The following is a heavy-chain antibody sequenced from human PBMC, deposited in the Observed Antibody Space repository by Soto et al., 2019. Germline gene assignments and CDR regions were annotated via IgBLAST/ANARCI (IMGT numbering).Heavy chain of an antibody. D-gene: IGHD1-26*01. CDR2: INAGNGNT. J-gene: IGHJ4*02. V-gene: IGHV1-3*01. CDR3: ARGPYSGSYYGY. Sequence: ASVKVSCKASGYTFTSYAMHWVRQAPGQRLEWMGWINAGNGNTKYSQKFQGRVTITRDTSASTAYMELSSLRSDDTAVYYCARGPYSGSYYGYWGQGTLVTVSS. CDR1: GYTFTSYA.